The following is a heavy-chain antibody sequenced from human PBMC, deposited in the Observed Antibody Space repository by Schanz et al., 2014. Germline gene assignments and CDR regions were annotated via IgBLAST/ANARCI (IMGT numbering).Heavy chain of an antibody. CDR3: AKGRFGELSAFDI. CDR1: GFTFSSYA. V-gene: IGHV3-23*01. Sequence: EVQLLESGGGLVQPGGSLRLSCAASGFTFSSYAMSWVRQAPGKGLEWVSAISGSGGSTYYADSVKGRFTISRDNSKKTLYLQMNSLRAEDTAVYYCAKGRFGELSAFDIWGQGTMVTVSS. CDR2: ISGSGGST. J-gene: IGHJ3*02. D-gene: IGHD3-10*01.